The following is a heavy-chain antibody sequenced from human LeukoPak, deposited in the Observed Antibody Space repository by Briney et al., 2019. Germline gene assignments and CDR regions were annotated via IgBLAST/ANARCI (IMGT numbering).Heavy chain of an antibody. CDR3: ANSGTTGTNDY. D-gene: IGHD1-7*01. CDR2: ISYDGSNK. Sequence: GGSLRLSCTASGFTFGDYGMSWVRQAPGKGLEWVAVISYDGSNKYYADSVKGRFTISRDNSKNTLYLQMNSLRAEDTAVYYCANSGTTGTNDYWGQGTLVTVSS. J-gene: IGHJ4*02. CDR1: GFTFGDYG. V-gene: IGHV3-30*18.